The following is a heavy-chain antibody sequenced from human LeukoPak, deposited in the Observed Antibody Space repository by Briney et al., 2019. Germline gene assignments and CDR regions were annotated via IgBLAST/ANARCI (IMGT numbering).Heavy chain of an antibody. V-gene: IGHV1-2*04. J-gene: IGHJ4*02. CDR1: GYTFTGCY. CDR3: ARGDYGDYVWFDY. Sequence: ASVKVSCKASGYTFTGCYMHWVRQAPGQGLEWMGWINPNSGGTNYAQKFQGWVTMTRGTSISTAYMELSRLRSDDTAVYYCARGDYGDYVWFDYWGQGTLVTVSS. D-gene: IGHD4-17*01. CDR2: INPNSGGT.